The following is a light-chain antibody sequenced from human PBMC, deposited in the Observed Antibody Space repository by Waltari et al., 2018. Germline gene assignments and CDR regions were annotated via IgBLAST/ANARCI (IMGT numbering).Light chain of an antibody. Sequence: DIVMTQSPDSLAVSLGERATINCKSSQSVLYSSNNKNYFAWYQQKPGQPPKLLIYWASTRESGVPDRFSGSGSGTDFTLTISGLQAEDVAVYYCQQYYSPPWTFGQGTKVEIK. J-gene: IGKJ1*01. V-gene: IGKV4-1*01. CDR2: WAS. CDR1: QSVLYSSNNKNY. CDR3: QQYYSPPWT.